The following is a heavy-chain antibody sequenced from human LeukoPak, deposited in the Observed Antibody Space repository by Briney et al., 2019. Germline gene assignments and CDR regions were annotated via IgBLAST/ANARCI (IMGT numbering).Heavy chain of an antibody. Sequence: PGGSLRLSCAASGFTFSSYWMHWVRQAPGKGLVWVSRINRDGSSATCADSVKGRFTISRDNAKNTLYLQMNSLSAEDTAVYYCASASRSGYDDHWGQGTLVTVST. CDR3: ASASRSGYDDH. V-gene: IGHV3-74*01. J-gene: IGHJ4*02. CDR1: GFTFSSYW. CDR2: INRDGSSA. D-gene: IGHD3-3*01.